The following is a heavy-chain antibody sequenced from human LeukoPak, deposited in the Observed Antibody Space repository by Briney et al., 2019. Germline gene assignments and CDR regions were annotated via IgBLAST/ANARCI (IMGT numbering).Heavy chain of an antibody. Sequence: GGSLRLSCAASGFTFSDYYMSWIRQAPGKGLEWVSYISSSGITIYYADSVKGRFTISRDNAKNSLYLQMNSLRAEDTAVYYCAREGEQTYNWFDPWGQGTPVTVSS. CDR2: ISSSGITI. D-gene: IGHD1/OR15-1a*01. CDR1: GFTFSDYY. V-gene: IGHV3-11*04. CDR3: AREGEQTYNWFDP. J-gene: IGHJ5*02.